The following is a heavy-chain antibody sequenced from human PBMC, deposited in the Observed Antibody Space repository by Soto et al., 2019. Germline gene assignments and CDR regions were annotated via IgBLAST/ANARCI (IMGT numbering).Heavy chain of an antibody. CDR3: AGESGSSYYFDY. CDR2: INAGKGNT. CDR1: GYTFTSYA. D-gene: IGHD1-26*01. V-gene: IGHV1-3*01. Sequence: QVQLVQSGAEVKKPGASVKVSCKASGYTFTSYAMHWVRQAPGQRLEWMGWINAGKGNTKYSQKFQGRVTITRDTSASKAYMELSSLRSEDTAVYYCAGESGSSYYFDYWGQGTLVTGSS. J-gene: IGHJ4*02.